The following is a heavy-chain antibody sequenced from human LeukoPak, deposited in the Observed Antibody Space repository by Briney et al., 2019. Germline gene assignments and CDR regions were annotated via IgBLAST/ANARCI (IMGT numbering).Heavy chain of an antibody. V-gene: IGHV4-39*01. CDR1: GGSISSYY. CDR3: ARHSRFKRGSGGYFDY. Sequence: SETLSLTCTVSGGSISSYYWGWIRQPPGKGLEWIGSIYYSGSTHYNPSLKSRVTISVDTSKNQFSLKLSSVTAADTAVYYCARHSRFKRGSGGYFDYWGQGTLVTVSS. J-gene: IGHJ4*02. CDR2: IYYSGST. D-gene: IGHD3-10*01.